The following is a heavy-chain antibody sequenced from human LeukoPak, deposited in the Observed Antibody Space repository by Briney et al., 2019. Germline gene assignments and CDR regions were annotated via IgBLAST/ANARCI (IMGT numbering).Heavy chain of an antibody. CDR2: IYYSGST. CDR1: GGSISSSSYY. Sequence: PETLSLTCTVSGGSISSSSYYWGWIRQPPGKGLEWIGSIYYSGSTYYNPSLKSRVTISVDTSKNQFSLKLSSVTAADTAVYYCARGGGIAAAGLNYWGQGTLVTVSS. J-gene: IGHJ4*02. D-gene: IGHD6-13*01. CDR3: ARGGGIAAAGLNY. V-gene: IGHV4-39*01.